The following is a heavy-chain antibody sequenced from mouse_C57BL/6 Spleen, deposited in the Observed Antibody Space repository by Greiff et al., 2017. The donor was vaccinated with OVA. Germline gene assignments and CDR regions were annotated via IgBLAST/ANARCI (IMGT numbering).Heavy chain of an antibody. D-gene: IGHD1-1*01. CDR1: GFSLTSYG. Sequence: QVQLQQSGPGLVQPSQSLSITCTVSGFSLTSYGVHWVRQSPGKGLEWLGVIWSGGSTDYNAAFISRLSISKDNSKSQVFFKMNSLQADDTAIYYCARNEGGSRPYFDYWGQGTTLTVSS. J-gene: IGHJ2*01. CDR2: IWSGGST. CDR3: ARNEGGSRPYFDY. V-gene: IGHV2-2*01.